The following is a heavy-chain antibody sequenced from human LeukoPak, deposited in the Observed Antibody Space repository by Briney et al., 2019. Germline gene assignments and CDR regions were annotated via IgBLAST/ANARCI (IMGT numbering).Heavy chain of an antibody. D-gene: IGHD4-23*01. V-gene: IGHV4-59*01. CDR1: GGSISSYY. CDR2: IYYTGFT. CDR3: ARDAYGGNSWGWFDP. Sequence: SETLSLTCTVSGGSISSYYWSWIRQPPGKGLEWIGYIYYTGFTHYNPSLESRVTISVDTSKNQFSLRLNSVTAADTAVYYCARDAYGGNSWGWFDPWGQGTLVTVSS. J-gene: IGHJ5*02.